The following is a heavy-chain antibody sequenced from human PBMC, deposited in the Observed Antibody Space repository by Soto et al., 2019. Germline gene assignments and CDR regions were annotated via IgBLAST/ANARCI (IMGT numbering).Heavy chain of an antibody. J-gene: IGHJ4*02. CDR3: ARGGGSPYHDHEFDY. CDR2: IYYRGTT. D-gene: IGHD2-2*01. V-gene: IGHV4-59*11. CDR1: GVSTSNHY. Sequence: QVQLQESGPGLVKPSETLSLTCSVSGVSTSNHYWTWIRKPPGQGPEWIGCIYYRGTTNYNASFNSRVTLTVDTSKNQVSLKLTSVTTADTAGYYCARGGGSPYHDHEFDYWGQGILVTVSS.